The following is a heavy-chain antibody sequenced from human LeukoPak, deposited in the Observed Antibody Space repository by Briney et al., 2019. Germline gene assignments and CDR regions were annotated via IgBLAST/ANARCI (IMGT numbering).Heavy chain of an antibody. J-gene: IGHJ4*02. Sequence: GGSLRLSCAASGFTFSSYWMSWVRQAPGKGLEWVANIKQDGSEKYYVDPVKGRFTISRNNAKNSLYLQMNSLRAEDTAVYYCARDLSGWELQEYWGQGTLVTVSS. CDR3: ARDLSGWELQEY. D-gene: IGHD1-26*01. V-gene: IGHV3-7*01. CDR1: GFTFSSYW. CDR2: IKQDGSEK.